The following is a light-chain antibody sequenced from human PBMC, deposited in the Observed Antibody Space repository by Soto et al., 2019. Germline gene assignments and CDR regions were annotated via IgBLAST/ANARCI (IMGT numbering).Light chain of an antibody. J-gene: IGKJ2*01. CDR2: GTS. V-gene: IGKV3-20*01. CDR1: QSVSSSY. CDR3: QQYVSSPPRYT. Sequence: EIVLTQSPGTLSLSPGERATLSCRASQSVSSSYLAWYQQKPGQAPRLLIYGTSSRATGIPDRFSGSGSGTDSTLTIIRLEPEDSAVYYCQQYVSSPPRYTFGQGTKLEIK.